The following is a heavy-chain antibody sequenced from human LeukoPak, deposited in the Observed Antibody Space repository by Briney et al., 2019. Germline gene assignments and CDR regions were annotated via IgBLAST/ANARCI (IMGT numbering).Heavy chain of an antibody. CDR3: ARTYSSSWYDGYYFDH. CDR1: GYTFSSYD. V-gene: IGHV1-8*01. CDR2: MNPNSGNT. D-gene: IGHD6-13*01. J-gene: IGHJ4*02. Sequence: ASVKVSCKASGYTFSSYDINWVRQATGQGLEWMEWMNPNSGNTGYAQNFQGRLTMARNTSISTAYMELSSLKSEDTAVYYCARTYSSSWYDGYYFDHWGQGALVTVSS.